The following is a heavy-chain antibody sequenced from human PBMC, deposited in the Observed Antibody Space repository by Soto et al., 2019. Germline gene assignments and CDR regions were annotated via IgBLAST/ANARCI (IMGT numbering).Heavy chain of an antibody. Sequence: QVQLVQFGPEVKEPGASVRVSCKASGYTFINYNIFWVRQAPGQGLEWMGWISTSNGDTNYAQNFQGRVTMTTDTSTTTAYVELRSLRYDDTAVYYCARDITGATGDYWGQGTLVTVSS. CDR2: ISTSNGDT. CDR3: ARDITGATGDY. D-gene: IGHD1-26*01. CDR1: GYTFINYN. J-gene: IGHJ4*02. V-gene: IGHV1-18*01.